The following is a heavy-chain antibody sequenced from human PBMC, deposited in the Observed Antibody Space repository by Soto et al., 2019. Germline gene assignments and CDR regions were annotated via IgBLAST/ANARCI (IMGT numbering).Heavy chain of an antibody. Sequence: GASVKVSCKASGFTFTSSAVQWVRQARGQRLEWIGWIVVGSGNTNYAQKFQERVTITRDMSTSTAYMELSSLRSEDTAVYYCAAGGTYYYDSSGPPHYWGQGTMVTVSS. CDR1: GFTFTSSA. CDR2: IVVGSGNT. J-gene: IGHJ4*03. CDR3: AAGGTYYYDSSGPPHY. V-gene: IGHV1-58*01. D-gene: IGHD3-22*01.